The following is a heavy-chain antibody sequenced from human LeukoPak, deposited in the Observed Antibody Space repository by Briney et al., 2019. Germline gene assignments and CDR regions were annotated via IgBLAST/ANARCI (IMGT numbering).Heavy chain of an antibody. CDR2: ISGSGGST. V-gene: IGHV3-23*01. CDR1: GFPFGSYV. D-gene: IGHD2-21*02. CDR3: AKDCGGDCYFDDAFDI. Sequence: GGSLLLSCEGSGFPFGSYVMSWVRQAPGKGLEWVSAISGSGGSTYYADSVKGRFTISRDNSKNTLYLQMNSLRAEDTAVYYCAKDCGGDCYFDDAFDIWGQGTMVTVSS. J-gene: IGHJ3*02.